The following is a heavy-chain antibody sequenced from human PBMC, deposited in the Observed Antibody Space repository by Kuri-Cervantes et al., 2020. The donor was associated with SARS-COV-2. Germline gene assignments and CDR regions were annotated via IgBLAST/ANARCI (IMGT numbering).Heavy chain of an antibody. D-gene: IGHD6-13*01. J-gene: IGHJ6*04. CDR3: ARHATGYSSSSYLGYYAMDV. Sequence: SETLSLTCTVSGGSISSTSSYWGWIRQPPGKGLECIGTIYYGGSTYYNPSLKSRITMSVDTSKNQFSLRLSSVTAADTAVYYCARHATGYSSSSYLGYYAMDVWGKGTTVTVSS. CDR2: IYYGGST. V-gene: IGHV4-39*01. CDR1: GGSISSTSSY.